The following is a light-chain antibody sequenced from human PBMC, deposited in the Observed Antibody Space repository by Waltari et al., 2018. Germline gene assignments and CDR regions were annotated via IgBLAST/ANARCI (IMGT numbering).Light chain of an antibody. J-gene: IGKJ4*01. CDR1: HSLSNY. CDR2: GAS. V-gene: IGKV1-16*01. CDR3: QQYQSYPLT. Sequence: DIQMTPSPSSLSASVGDRVTITCRASHSLSNYLAWIQQKPGKAPKSLIYGASTLQSGAPSRFSGIGAGTDFTLTISSLQTEDVATYYCQQYQSYPLTFGGGTKVEIK.